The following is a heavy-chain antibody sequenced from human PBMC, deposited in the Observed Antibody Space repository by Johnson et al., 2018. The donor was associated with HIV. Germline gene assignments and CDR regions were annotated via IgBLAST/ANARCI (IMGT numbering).Heavy chain of an antibody. CDR3: ARDSDSSLKGDI. Sequence: VQLVESGGGLVQPGGSLRLSCAASGFTFSDYYMSWIRQAPGKGLEWVSYISSSGSTIYYADSVKGRFTVSRDISKNILYVQMNSLRAEDTAVYYCARDSDSSLKGDIWGQGTMVTVSS. V-gene: IGHV3-11*01. D-gene: IGHD6-13*01. J-gene: IGHJ3*02. CDR2: ISSSGSTI. CDR1: GFTFSDYY.